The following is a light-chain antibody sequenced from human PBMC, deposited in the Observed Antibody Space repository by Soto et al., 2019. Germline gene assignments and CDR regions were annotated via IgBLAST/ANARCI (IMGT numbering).Light chain of an antibody. CDR3: QQFNVYPLT. Sequence: DIQLTQSPSFLSASVGDRVTITCRASQGIRDFLAWYQQKPGKAPKLLIYAASTLQAGVPTRFSGFASGTEFTLTISNLQPADSATYHCQQFNVYPLTFGGGTKVEIK. J-gene: IGKJ4*01. CDR1: QGIRDF. CDR2: AAS. V-gene: IGKV1-9*01.